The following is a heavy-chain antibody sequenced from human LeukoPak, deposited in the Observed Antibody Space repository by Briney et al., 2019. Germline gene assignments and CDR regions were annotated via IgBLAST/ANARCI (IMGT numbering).Heavy chain of an antibody. CDR3: ARDCIGCHGFDY. D-gene: IGHD2-15*01. J-gene: IGHJ4*02. V-gene: IGHV1-18*01. CDR2: VSAYADDT. Sequence: GASVKVSCKASGYTFITYGTSWVRQAPGQGLEWMGWVSAYADDTNYVQKYQGRVSMTTDTSTSTAYMELRSLRSDDTAVYYCARDCIGCHGFDYWGQGTLVTVSS. CDR1: GYTFITYG.